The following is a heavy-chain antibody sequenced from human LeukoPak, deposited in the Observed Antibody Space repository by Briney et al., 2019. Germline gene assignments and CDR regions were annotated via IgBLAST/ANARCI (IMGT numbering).Heavy chain of an antibody. J-gene: IGHJ4*02. V-gene: IGHV3-7*03. D-gene: IGHD3-10*01. CDR2: MKPDGSDK. CDR1: GFTFTSYW. CDR3: VRETPYGSLTLDC. Sequence: GGSLRLSCATSGFTFTSYWMSWVRQAPGRGLEWVANMKPDGSDKYYVDSVKDRFTISRDNAKNSLYLQMDSLRAEDTAVYYCVRETPYGSLTLDCWGQGTLVTVSS.